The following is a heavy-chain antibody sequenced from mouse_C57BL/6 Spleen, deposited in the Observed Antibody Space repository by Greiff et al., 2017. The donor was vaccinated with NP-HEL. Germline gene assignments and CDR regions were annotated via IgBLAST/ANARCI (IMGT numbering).Heavy chain of an antibody. CDR2: IDPEDGDT. CDR1: GFNIKDYY. CDR3: TTRTTVVEDGYYFDY. Sequence: EVQLQQSGAELVRPGASVKLSCTASGFNIKDYYMHWVKQRPEQGLEWIGRIDPEDGDTEYAPKFQGKATMTADTASNTAYLQLSSLTSEDTAVYYCTTRTTVVEDGYYFDYWGQGTTLTVSS. J-gene: IGHJ2*01. D-gene: IGHD1-1*01. V-gene: IGHV14-1*01.